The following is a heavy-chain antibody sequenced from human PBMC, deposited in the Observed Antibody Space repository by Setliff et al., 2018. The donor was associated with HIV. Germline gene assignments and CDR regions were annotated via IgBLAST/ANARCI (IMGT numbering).Heavy chain of an antibody. CDR1: GFTFDDYA. CDR3: ARGKKWFDP. Sequence: SLKISCAASGFTFDDYAMHWVRQAPGKGLEWVSGISWNSGNMVYADSVKGRFTISRDNAKNSLYMQMNSLRAEDTAVYYCARGKKWFDPWGQGTLVTVSS. V-gene: IGHV3-9*01. CDR2: ISWNSGNM. J-gene: IGHJ5*02.